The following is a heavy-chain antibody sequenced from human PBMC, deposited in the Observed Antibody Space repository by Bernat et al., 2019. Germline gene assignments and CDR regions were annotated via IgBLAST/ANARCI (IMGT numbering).Heavy chain of an antibody. J-gene: IGHJ6*03. V-gene: IGHV3-23*04. CDR3: AKGDCSGGNCYSPAYYYYMDV. Sequence: EVQLVESGGGSVQSGGSLRLSCAASGFTFSRYAMNWVRQAPGKGLRWVSAIGGSGGSTYYADSVTGRFTISRDNSKNTLYLQMNSLRAEDTAVYYCAKGDCSGGNCYSPAYYYYMDVWGKGTTVTVSS. CDR2: IGGSGGST. D-gene: IGHD2-15*01. CDR1: GFTFSRYA.